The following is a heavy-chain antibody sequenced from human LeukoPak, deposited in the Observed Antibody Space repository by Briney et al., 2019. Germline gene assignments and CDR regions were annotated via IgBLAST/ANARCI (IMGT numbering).Heavy chain of an antibody. CDR2: IKSKGDGETT. V-gene: IGHV3-15*01. CDR3: ATDLGLTIIRGVIVH. Sequence: GGSLRLSCAASGFTFTNAWMTWVRQAPGKGLEWVGRIKSKGDGETTDYAAPVKGRFTMSRNDAKATLYLQMNSLNAEDTAVYYCATDLGLTIIRGVIVHWGQGALVTVSS. D-gene: IGHD3-10*01. J-gene: IGHJ4*02. CDR1: GFTFTNAW.